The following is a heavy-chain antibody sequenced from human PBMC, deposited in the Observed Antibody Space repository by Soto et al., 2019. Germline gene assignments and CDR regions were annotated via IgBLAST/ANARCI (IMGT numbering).Heavy chain of an antibody. CDR2: ISAYNGNT. Sequence: QVQLVQSGAEVKKPGASVKVSCKASGYTFTSYGISWVRQAPGQGLEWMGWISAYNGNTNYAQKLQGRVTLTTDTSTSKDYMELRSLSSDDTAVDYCARDDTYEGTVTTIDYWGQGTLVTVAS. CDR1: GYTFTSYG. CDR3: ARDDTYEGTVTTIDY. J-gene: IGHJ4*02. V-gene: IGHV1-18*01. D-gene: IGHD4-17*01.